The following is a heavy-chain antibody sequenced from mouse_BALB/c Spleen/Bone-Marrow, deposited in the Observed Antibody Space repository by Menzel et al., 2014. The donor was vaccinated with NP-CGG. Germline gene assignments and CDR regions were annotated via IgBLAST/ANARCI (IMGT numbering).Heavy chain of an antibody. D-gene: IGHD2-3*01. V-gene: IGHV1-18*01. Sequence: VQLQQSGPELVTPGASVKIPCKASGYTFTDYNIDWVQQSHGKSLEWIGDINPNNGGTIYNQKFEGKATLTVDKSSSTAYMELRSLTSEDTAVYYCARRGWAMDYWGQGTSVTVSS. CDR3: ARRGWAMDY. J-gene: IGHJ4*01. CDR2: INPNNGGT. CDR1: GYTFTDYN.